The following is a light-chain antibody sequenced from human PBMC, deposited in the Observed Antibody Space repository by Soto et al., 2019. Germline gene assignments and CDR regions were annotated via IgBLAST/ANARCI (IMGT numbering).Light chain of an antibody. V-gene: IGKV3-20*01. Sequence: EIVLPQSPGTLSLSPGESAPLSCRASQSVRSSSLAWYQQKPGQAPRLLIFGASTRATGIPPRFSGSGSGTEFTLTISSLQPDDFATYYCQHYGGMWTVGQGTKVDIK. CDR1: QSVRSSS. CDR2: GAS. J-gene: IGKJ1*01. CDR3: QHYGGMWT.